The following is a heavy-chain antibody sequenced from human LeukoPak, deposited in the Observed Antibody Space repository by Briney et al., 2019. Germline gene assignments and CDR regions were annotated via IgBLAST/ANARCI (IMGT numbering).Heavy chain of an antibody. V-gene: IGHV3-30*04. CDR2: ISYDGSNK. CDR1: GFTFSSYA. D-gene: IGHD3-16*01. CDR3: ARDLVRLRLKGMDV. Sequence: RSLRLSCAASGFTFSSYAMHWVRQAPGKGLEWVAVISYDGSNKYYADSVKGRFTISRDNSKNTLYLQMNSLRAEDTAVYYCARDLVRLRLKGMDVWAKGPRSPSP. J-gene: IGHJ6*02.